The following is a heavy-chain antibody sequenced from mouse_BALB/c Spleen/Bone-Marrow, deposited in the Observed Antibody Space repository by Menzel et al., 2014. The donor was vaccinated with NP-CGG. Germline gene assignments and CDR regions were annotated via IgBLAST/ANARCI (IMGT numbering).Heavy chain of an antibody. J-gene: IGHJ2*01. V-gene: IGHV14-3*02. Sequence: EVQLQQSGAEFVKPGASVKLSCTASGFNIKDTYMHWVKQRPEQGLEWIGRIDPANGNTKYDPKFQGKTTITADTSSNTAYLQLSSLTSEDTAVYYCARYDYGVYFDYWGQGTTLTVSP. CDR1: GFNIKDTY. CDR2: IDPANGNT. D-gene: IGHD2-4*01. CDR3: ARYDYGVYFDY.